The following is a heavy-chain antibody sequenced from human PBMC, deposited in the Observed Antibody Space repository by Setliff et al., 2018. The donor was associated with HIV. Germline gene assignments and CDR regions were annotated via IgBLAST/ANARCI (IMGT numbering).Heavy chain of an antibody. CDR1: GGYISSSNYY. D-gene: IGHD3-22*01. CDR2: DYYSGNT. CDR3: ARHGITKIVVATPDTIDY. J-gene: IGHJ4*02. V-gene: IGHV4-39*01. Sequence: SETLSLTCTVSGGYISSSNYYWGWSRQPPGKGLEWIGSDYYSGNTYYNPSLKSRVTIPVDTSKNQFSLKLTSVTAADTAVYYCARHGITKIVVATPDTIDYWGQGTLVTVSS.